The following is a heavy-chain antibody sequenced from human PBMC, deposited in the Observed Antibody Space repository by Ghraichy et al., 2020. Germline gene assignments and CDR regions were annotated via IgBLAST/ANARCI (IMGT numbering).Heavy chain of an antibody. CDR2: ISGKGDIT. V-gene: IGHV3-23*01. J-gene: IGHJ4*02. Sequence: GESLNISCAGSGFTFSSYPMSWVRQAPGKGLEWVSVISGKGDITEYADSVKGRFTISRDNSKSTLYLQMNSLRAEDTAVYYCAKGRRQNNNAVPYLEDWGQGTLVTVSS. CDR3: AKGRRQNNNAVPYLED. CDR1: GFTFSSYP. D-gene: IGHD1/OR15-1a*01.